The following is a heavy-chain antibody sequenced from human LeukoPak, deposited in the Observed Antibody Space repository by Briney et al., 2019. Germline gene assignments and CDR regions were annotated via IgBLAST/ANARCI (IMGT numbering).Heavy chain of an antibody. D-gene: IGHD1-26*01. CDR2: IYSDNT. J-gene: IGHJ3*02. V-gene: IGHV3-53*01. Sequence: GGSLRLSCTVSGFTVSSNSMSWVRQAPGKGLEWVSFIYSDNTHYSDSVKGRFTISRDNSKNTLYLQMNSLRAEDTAVYYCAREGRATGFDIWGQGTMVTVSS. CDR1: GFTVSSNS. CDR3: AREGRATGFDI.